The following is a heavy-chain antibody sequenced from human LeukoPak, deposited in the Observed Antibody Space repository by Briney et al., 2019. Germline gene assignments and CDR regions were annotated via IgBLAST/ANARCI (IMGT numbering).Heavy chain of an antibody. Sequence: GGSLRLSCTASGFIFSTYWMHWVRQAPGKGLVWVSRINSVGSSTNYADSVKGRFTISRDNAKNSLYLQMNSLRAEDTAVYYCARDNSVVTPGDYWGQGTLVTVSS. J-gene: IGHJ4*02. CDR3: ARDNSVVTPGDY. CDR1: GFIFSTYW. CDR2: INSVGSST. V-gene: IGHV3-74*01. D-gene: IGHD4-23*01.